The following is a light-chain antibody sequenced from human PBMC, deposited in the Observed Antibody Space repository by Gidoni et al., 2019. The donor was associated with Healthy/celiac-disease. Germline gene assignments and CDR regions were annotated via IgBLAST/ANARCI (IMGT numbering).Light chain of an antibody. J-gene: IGKJ4*01. Sequence: DIVMTQSPDSLAVSLCERATINCKSSQSVLYSSNNKNYLAWYQQKPGQPPKLLIYWASTRESGVPDRFSGSGSGTDFTPTISSLQAEDVAVYYCQQYYSTPHTFXGXTKVEIK. CDR3: QQYYSTPHT. V-gene: IGKV4-1*01. CDR1: QSVLYSSNNKNY. CDR2: WAS.